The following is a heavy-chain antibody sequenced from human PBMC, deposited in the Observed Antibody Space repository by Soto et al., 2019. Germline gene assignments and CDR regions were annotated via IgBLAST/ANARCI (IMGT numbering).Heavy chain of an antibody. V-gene: IGHV3-74*01. Sequence: GGSLRLSCAASGFTFSSYWMHWVRQAPGKGLVWVSRINSDGSSTSYADSVKGRFTISRDNAKNTLYLQMNSLRAEDTAVYYCARDHGYDILTGYYYYYGMDVWGQGTTVAVSS. CDR2: INSDGSST. J-gene: IGHJ6*02. D-gene: IGHD3-9*01. CDR1: GFTFSSYW. CDR3: ARDHGYDILTGYYYYYGMDV.